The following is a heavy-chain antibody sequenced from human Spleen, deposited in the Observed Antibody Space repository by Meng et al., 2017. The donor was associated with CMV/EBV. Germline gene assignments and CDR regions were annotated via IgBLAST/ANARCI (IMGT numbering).Heavy chain of an antibody. CDR3: ARDGSTMIVVGLFDY. V-gene: IGHV4-34*01. CDR1: GGSFSGYY. D-gene: IGHD3-22*01. Sequence: YGGSFSGYYWSWIRQPPGKGLEWIGEINHSGSTNYNPSLKSRVTISVDTSKNQFSLKLSSVTAADTAVYYCARDGSTMIVVGLFDYWGQGTLVTVSS. CDR2: INHSGST. J-gene: IGHJ4*02.